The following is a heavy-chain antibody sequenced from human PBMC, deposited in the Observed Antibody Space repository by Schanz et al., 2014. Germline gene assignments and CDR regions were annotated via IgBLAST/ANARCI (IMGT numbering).Heavy chain of an antibody. J-gene: IGHJ6*02. V-gene: IGHV3-21*02. CDR1: GFDFNSYS. CDR3: AREEGWGIAAAGPKHYYYGMDV. CDR2: ISSSSSYI. Sequence: EVRLVESGGGLVQPGGSLRLSCEASGFDFNSYSMNWVRQVPGKGLEWVSSISSSSSYIYYADSVKGRFTISRDNAKNSLYLQMNSLRAEDTAVYYCAREEGWGIAAAGPKHYYYGMDVWGQGTTXTVSS. D-gene: IGHD6-13*01.